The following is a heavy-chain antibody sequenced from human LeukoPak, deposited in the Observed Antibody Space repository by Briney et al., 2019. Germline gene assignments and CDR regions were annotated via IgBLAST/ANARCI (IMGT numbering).Heavy chain of an antibody. CDR2: IKEDGSEK. D-gene: IGHD6-13*01. Sequence: PGGSLRLSCEASGFTFKNHWMSWVRQPPGKGLEWVANIKEDGSEKYHVDSVKGRFTISRDNAKNSLYLQMNSLRAEDTAVYYCARDSLSSSWPYYFDYWGQGTLVTVSS. V-gene: IGHV3-7*01. CDR1: GFTFKNHW. CDR3: ARDSLSSSWPYYFDY. J-gene: IGHJ4*02.